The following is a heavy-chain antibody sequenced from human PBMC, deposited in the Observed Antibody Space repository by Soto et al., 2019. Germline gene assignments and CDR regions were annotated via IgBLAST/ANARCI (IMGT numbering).Heavy chain of an antibody. CDR3: ARGLNDYIWGSYRPDYYYYMDV. CDR1: GGSLSGYY. D-gene: IGHD3-16*02. V-gene: IGHV4-34*01. Sequence: SETLSLTCAVYGGSLSGYYWSWIRQPPGKGLEWIGEINHSGSTNYNPSLKSRVTISVDTSKNQFSLKLSSVTAADTAVYYCARGLNDYIWGSYRPDYYYYMDVWGKGTTVTVSS. CDR2: INHSGST. J-gene: IGHJ6*03.